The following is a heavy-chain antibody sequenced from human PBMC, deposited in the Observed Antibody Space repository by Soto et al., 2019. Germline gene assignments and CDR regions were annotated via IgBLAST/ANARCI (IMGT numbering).Heavy chain of an antibody. CDR3: AKDVGIAEAGKGGYFDY. V-gene: IGHV3-9*01. CDR1: GFTFDDYA. D-gene: IGHD6-13*01. Sequence: PGGSLGLSCAASGFTFDDYAMHWVRQAPGKGLEWVSGISWNSGSIGYADSVKGRFTISRDNAKNSLYLQMNSLRAEDTALYYCAKDVGIAEAGKGGYFDYWGQGTLVTVS. J-gene: IGHJ4*02. CDR2: ISWNSGSI.